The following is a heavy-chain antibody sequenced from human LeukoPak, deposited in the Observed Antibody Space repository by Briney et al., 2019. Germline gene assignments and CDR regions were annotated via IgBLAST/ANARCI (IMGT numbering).Heavy chain of an antibody. D-gene: IGHD4/OR15-4a*01. CDR3: GREFCDTHRCFFPDF. V-gene: IGHV1-18*01. CDR1: GYTFTGFG. J-gene: IGHJ4*02. Sequence: GASVTVSCTASGYTFTGFGISWVRQAPGQGLEWLGWISGSKGNTHYIQRLQGRITMTTDTSTSTAYMELRSLRSDDTALYYCGREFCDTHRCFFPDFWGQGTLVTVSS. CDR2: ISGSKGNT.